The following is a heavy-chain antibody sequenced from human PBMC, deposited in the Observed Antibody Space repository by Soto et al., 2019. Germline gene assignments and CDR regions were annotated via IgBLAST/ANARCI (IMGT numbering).Heavy chain of an antibody. CDR1: GYTFTDYY. Sequence: QVQLVQSGAEVKKSGASAKVSCKAYGYTFTDYYMHCARQAPGHGLEWMGVINPSGGRTTYAQNFQGRVPMTMDTCTSTVYLELSSLKSDATVVYYSARPDGHVDPRSPIDSWGQGTMVTVSS. D-gene: IGHD3-16*01. CDR3: ARPDGHVDPRSPIDS. V-gene: IGHV1-46*01. CDR2: INPSGGRT. J-gene: IGHJ4*02.